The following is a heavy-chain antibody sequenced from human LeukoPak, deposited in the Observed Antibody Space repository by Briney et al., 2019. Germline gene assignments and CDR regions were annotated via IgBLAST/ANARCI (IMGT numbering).Heavy chain of an antibody. V-gene: IGHV3-11*01. CDR1: GFRFSDYY. J-gene: IGHJ6*03. Sequence: GGSLRLSCAASGFRFSDYYMSWIRQAPGKGLEWISYITNSGDTIYYVDSVKGRFTVSRDNTKNSLYLQMNSLTAEDTAVYFCARDRGLVGSRYYYIDVWGKGATVTVS. CDR2: ITNSGDTI. D-gene: IGHD1-26*01. CDR3: ARDRGLVGSRYYYIDV.